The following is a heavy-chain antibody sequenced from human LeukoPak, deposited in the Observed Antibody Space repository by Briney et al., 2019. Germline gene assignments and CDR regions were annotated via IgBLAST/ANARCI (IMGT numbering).Heavy chain of an antibody. CDR1: GFTFSSYA. V-gene: IGHV3-7*01. J-gene: IGHJ4*02. CDR2: INQDGSEN. D-gene: IGHD3-16*01. Sequence: GGSLRLSCAASGFTFSSYAMTWVRQAPGKGLEWVANINQDGSENYYVDSVKGRFTFSRDNAKNSVYLQMNSLRAEDTAVYYCAREASGGIYLDYWGQGTLVTVSS. CDR3: AREASGGIYLDY.